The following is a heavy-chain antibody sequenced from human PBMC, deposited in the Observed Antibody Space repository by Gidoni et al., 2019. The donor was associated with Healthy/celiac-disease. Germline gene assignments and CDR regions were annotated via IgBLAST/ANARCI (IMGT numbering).Heavy chain of an antibody. CDR3: ARWTVTTIPSYYYYYYMDV. Sequence: QVQLVQSGAEVKKPGASVKVSCKASGYTFTSSGISWVRQAPGQGLEWMGWISAYNGNTNYAQKLQGRVTMTTDTSTSTAYMELRSLRSDDTAVYYCARWTVTTIPSYYYYYYMDVWGKGTTVTVSS. J-gene: IGHJ6*03. V-gene: IGHV1-18*04. CDR1: GYTFTSSG. D-gene: IGHD4-17*01. CDR2: ISAYNGNT.